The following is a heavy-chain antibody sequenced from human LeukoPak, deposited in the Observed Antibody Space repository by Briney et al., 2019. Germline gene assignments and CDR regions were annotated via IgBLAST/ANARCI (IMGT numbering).Heavy chain of an antibody. J-gene: IGHJ4*02. CDR2: ISGSGGST. D-gene: IGHD3-10*01. CDR1: GYTFSSYA. Sequence: GGSLRLSCAASGYTFSSYAMSWGRRAPGKGREWGSAISGSGGSTYYADSVKGRFTISRDNSKNTLYLQMNSLRAEDTAVYYWAKVLYLRGDWGQGTLVTVSS. CDR3: AKVLYLRGD. V-gene: IGHV3-23*01.